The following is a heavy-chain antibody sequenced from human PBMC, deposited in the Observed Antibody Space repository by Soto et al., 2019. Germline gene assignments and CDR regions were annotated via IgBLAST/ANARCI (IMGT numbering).Heavy chain of an antibody. CDR1: GFTFSSHA. V-gene: IGHV3-23*01. D-gene: IGHD3-10*01. CDR2: TIDSGGRS. CDR3: ARSGCSNSGNCIDN. J-gene: IGHJ5*02. Sequence: GGSLRLSCAASGFTFSSHAMSWVRQAPGKGLEWVSSTIDSGGRSYHADSVRGRFTISRDNSKNTLYLQMNSLRAEDTAVYYCARSGCSNSGNCIDNWGQGSLVTVSS.